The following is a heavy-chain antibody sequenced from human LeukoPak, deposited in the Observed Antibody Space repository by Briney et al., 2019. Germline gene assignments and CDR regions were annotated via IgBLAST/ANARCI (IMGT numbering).Heavy chain of an antibody. CDR3: ASQTPYIVATRY. CDR2: ISGSGGST. Sequence: GGSLRLSCAASGFTFSSYAMSWVRQAPGKGLEWVSAISGSGGSTYYADSVKGRFTISRDNAKNSLYLQMNSLRAEDTAVYYCASQTPYIVATRYWGQGTLVTVSS. V-gene: IGHV3-23*01. J-gene: IGHJ4*02. CDR1: GFTFSSYA. D-gene: IGHD5-12*01.